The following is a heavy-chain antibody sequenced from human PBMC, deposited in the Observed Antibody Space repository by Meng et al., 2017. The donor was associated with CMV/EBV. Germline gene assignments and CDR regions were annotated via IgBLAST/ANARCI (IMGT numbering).Heavy chain of an antibody. V-gene: IGHV3-74*01. J-gene: IGHJ3*02. CDR2: INSDGSST. Sequence: GGSLRLSCAASGFTFSSYWMHWVRQAPGKGLVWVSRINSDGSSTSYADSVKGRFTISRDNAKNSLYLQMNSLRAEDTALYYCAKRASSGYYSLAFDIWGQGTMVTVSS. CDR1: GFTFSSYW. D-gene: IGHD3-22*01. CDR3: AKRASSGYYSLAFDI.